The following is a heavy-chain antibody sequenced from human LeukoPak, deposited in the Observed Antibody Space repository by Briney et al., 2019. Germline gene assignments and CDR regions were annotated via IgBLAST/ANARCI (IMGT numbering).Heavy chain of an antibody. J-gene: IGHJ5*02. D-gene: IGHD2-2*01. V-gene: IGHV4-34*01. CDR1: GGSFSGYY. CDR3: ARVHIVVVPAPSNWFDP. Sequence: SETLSLTCAVYGGSFSGYYWSWIRQPPGKGLEWIGEINHSGSTNYNPSLKSRVTISVDTSKNQFSLKLSSVTAADTAVYYCARVHIVVVPAPSNWFDPWGQGTLVTVSS. CDR2: INHSGST.